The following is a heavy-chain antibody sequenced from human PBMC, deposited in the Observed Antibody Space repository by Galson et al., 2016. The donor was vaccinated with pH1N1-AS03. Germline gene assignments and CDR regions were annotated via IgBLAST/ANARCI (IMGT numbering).Heavy chain of an antibody. CDR2: IYPGDSDS. Sequence: QSGAEVKKPGESLKISREGSGFRLSNHWIGWVRQMPGKGLEWMGIIYPGDSDSRYSPSFQGHVTISADKSINTAYLQWTSLQASDTAMYDCAKVAVAGRWFFDYGAQGTLLTVS. V-gene: IGHV5-51*03. CDR1: GFRLSNHW. CDR3: AKVAVAGRWFFDY. D-gene: IGHD6-19*01. J-gene: IGHJ4*02.